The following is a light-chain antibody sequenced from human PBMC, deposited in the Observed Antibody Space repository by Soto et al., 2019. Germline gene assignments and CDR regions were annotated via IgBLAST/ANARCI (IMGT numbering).Light chain of an antibody. CDR2: EVN. CDR3: SSYAGTPFV. V-gene: IGLV2-8*01. Sequence: QSALTQPPSASGSPGQSVTISCTGTSSDVGRYNYVSWYQQHPGKAPKLMISEVNKRASGFPDRFSGSKSGNTASLTVSGLQAEDEADYYCSSYAGTPFVFGTGTKVTV. CDR1: SSDVGRYNY. J-gene: IGLJ1*01.